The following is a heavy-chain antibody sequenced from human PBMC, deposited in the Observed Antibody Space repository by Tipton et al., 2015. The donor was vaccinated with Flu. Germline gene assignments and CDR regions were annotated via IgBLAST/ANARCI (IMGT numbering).Heavy chain of an antibody. Sequence: TLSLTCTVSGYSISSGYYWGWIRQPPGKGLEWIGSIYHSGSTYYNPSLKSRVTISVDTSKNQFSLKLSSVTAADTAVYYCARNSPSSPFDYWGQGTLVTVSS. J-gene: IGHJ4*02. CDR1: GYSISSGYY. D-gene: IGHD6-6*01. V-gene: IGHV4-38-2*02. CDR2: IYHSGST. CDR3: ARNSPSSPFDY.